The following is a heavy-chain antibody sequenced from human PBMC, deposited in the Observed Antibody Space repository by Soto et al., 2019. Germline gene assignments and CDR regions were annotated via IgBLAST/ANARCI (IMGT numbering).Heavy chain of an antibody. J-gene: IGHJ6*02. CDR2: INSKTDGGTT. V-gene: IGHV3-15*01. Sequence: RLSCAACGFTFSNAWMSWVRQAPGKGLEWVGRINSKTDGGTTDYAAPVKGRFTISRDDSKNTLYLQMSSLKTEDTAVYYCTTHGEWELLPHYYYYGMDVWGQGTTVTVSS. CDR3: TTHGEWELLPHYYYYGMDV. D-gene: IGHD1-26*01. CDR1: GFTFSNAW.